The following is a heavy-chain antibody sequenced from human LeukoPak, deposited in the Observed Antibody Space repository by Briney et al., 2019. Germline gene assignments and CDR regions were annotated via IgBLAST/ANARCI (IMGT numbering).Heavy chain of an antibody. V-gene: IGHV4-59*08. D-gene: IGHD6-13*01. J-gene: IGHJ5*02. CDR1: GGSISGYH. CDR2: VYYRRIT. CDR3: ARLIATTGTADWFDP. Sequence: SETLSLTCIVSGGSISGYHWSWIRQPPGKGLEWIGYVYYRRITNYNPSLKSRVTISVDTSKNQFSLRLSSVTAADTAIYYCARLIATTGTADWFDPWGPGILVTVSS.